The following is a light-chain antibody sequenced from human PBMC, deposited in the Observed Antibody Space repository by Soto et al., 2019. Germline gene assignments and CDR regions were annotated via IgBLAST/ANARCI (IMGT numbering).Light chain of an antibody. Sequence: EIVLTQAPATLSLSPGESATLSCRASQSVSSYFAWYQQKPGQAPRLIVYEAYNRATGIPARFSGGGSGTDFTLTSSILEHEDSAVYYWQHSSYWPPYTCGQGTKVDIK. J-gene: IGKJ2*01. CDR2: EAY. V-gene: IGKV3-11*01. CDR3: QHSSYWPPYT. CDR1: QSVSSY.